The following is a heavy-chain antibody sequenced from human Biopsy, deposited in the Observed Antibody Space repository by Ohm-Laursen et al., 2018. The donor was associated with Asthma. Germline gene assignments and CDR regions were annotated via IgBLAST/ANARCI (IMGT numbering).Heavy chain of an antibody. CDR1: GYSLTDLS. D-gene: IGHD4-17*01. J-gene: IGHJ4*02. CDR3: ASDFPKDYVRYNFQF. Sequence: ASVKVSCKISGYSLTDLSMHWVRQAPGQELEWMGGHDHEEGGTVNARRFQARVTMTEDTSTDTAYMELSSLSSDDTAVYYCASDFPKDYVRYNFQFWGQGTLVTVSS. CDR2: HDHEEGGT. V-gene: IGHV1-24*01.